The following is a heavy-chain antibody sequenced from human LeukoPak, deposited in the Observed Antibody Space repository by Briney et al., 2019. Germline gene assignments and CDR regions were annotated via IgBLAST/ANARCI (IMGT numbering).Heavy chain of an antibody. Sequence: PGGSLRLSCAASGFTFSSYGMHWVRQAPGKGLEWVSTISGSGSSTYYADSVKGRFTISRDNPKNTLYLQVNSLRAEDTAVYYCAKVAHLYYYYYMDVWGKGTTVTVSS. J-gene: IGHJ6*03. CDR1: GFTFSSYG. CDR2: ISGSGSST. CDR3: AKVAHLYYYYYMDV. V-gene: IGHV3-23*01.